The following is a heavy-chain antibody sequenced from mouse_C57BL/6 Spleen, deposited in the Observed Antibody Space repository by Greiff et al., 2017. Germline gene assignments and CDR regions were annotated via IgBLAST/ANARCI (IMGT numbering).Heavy chain of an antibody. Sequence: EVQRVESGPGLVKPSQSLSLTCSVTGYSITSGYYWNWIRQFPGNKLEWMGYISYDGSNNYNPSLKNRISITRDTSKNQFFLKLNSVTTEDTATYYCARGYYGSSYETGAMDYWGQGTSVTVSS. CDR1: GYSITSGYY. D-gene: IGHD1-1*01. CDR2: ISYDGSN. V-gene: IGHV3-6*01. J-gene: IGHJ4*01. CDR3: ARGYYGSSYETGAMDY.